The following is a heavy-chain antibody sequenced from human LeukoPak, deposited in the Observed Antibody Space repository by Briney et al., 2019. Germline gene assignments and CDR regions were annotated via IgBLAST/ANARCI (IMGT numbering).Heavy chain of an antibody. CDR1: GYSFTSYW. CDR2: IYPGDSDT. Sequence: GESLKISCKGSGYSFTSYWIGWVRQMPGKGLEWMGIIYPGDSDTRYSPSFQGQVTISADKSISTAYLQWRSLKASDTAMHYCARLPAARPYYYHGMDVWGKGTTVTVSS. J-gene: IGHJ6*04. CDR3: ARLPAARPYYYHGMDV. V-gene: IGHV5-51*01. D-gene: IGHD2-2*01.